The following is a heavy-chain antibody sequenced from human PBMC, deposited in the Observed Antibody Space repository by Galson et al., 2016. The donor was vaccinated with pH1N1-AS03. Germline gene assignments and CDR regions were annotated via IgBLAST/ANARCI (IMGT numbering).Heavy chain of an antibody. D-gene: IGHD4-17*01. CDR3: ARMRDYGDLRDAFDI. J-gene: IGHJ3*02. Sequence: PALVKPTQTFTLTCTFSGFSLSTSGMCVSWIRQPPGKALEWLARIDWADDKYYSTSLKTRLTISKDTSKNQVVLTMTNMHPVDTATYYCARMRDYGDLRDAFDIWGQGTMVTVSS. CDR2: IDWADDK. CDR1: GFSLSTSGMC. V-gene: IGHV2-70*11.